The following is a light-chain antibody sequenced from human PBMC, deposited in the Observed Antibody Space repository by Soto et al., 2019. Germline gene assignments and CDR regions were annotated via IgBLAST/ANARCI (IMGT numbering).Light chain of an antibody. J-gene: IGLJ2*01. CDR1: KVGDKY. V-gene: IGLV3-1*01. Sequence: SYELTQPPSVSVSPGQTAIINCSGQKVGDKYTSWYRQKPGQSPVVIIYQDIKRPSGIPERISGSNSGNTATLTISGTQAMDEADYYCQAWDRTTAVFGGGTKVTVL. CDR3: QAWDRTTAV. CDR2: QDI.